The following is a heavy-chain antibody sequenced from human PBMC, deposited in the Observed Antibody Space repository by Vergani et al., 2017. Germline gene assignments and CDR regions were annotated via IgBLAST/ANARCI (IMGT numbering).Heavy chain of an antibody. CDR2: VYCNREK. D-gene: IGHD1-7*01. Sequence: QITLKESGPTRVRPTETLTLTCSFSGFSLATSGVGVTWNRQSPGKALEWLVLVYCNREKSYSPSLQSRLTITNDPSSYRVGITLTNVLPGDTATYYCGHIPPCNWNYGWVDFWVQGILVAVSS. J-gene: IGHJ5*01. CDR1: GFSLATSGVG. V-gene: IGHV2-5*01. CDR3: GHIPPCNWNYGWVDF.